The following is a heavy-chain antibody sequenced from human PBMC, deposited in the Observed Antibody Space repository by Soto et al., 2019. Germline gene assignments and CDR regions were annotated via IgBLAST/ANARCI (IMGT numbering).Heavy chain of an antibody. D-gene: IGHD2-2*01. Sequence: QVQLVQSGAEVKKPGASVKVSCKASGYTFTSYGISWVRQAPGQGLEWMGWISSYNGNTNYAQKVQGRVTLTTDTSTSITYMELRSLRSDDTAVYYCARGPRYCSSTTCFSGVTWFDPWGQGTLVTVSS. CDR2: ISSYNGNT. V-gene: IGHV1-18*04. CDR3: ARGPRYCSSTTCFSGVTWFDP. CDR1: GYTFTSYG. J-gene: IGHJ5*02.